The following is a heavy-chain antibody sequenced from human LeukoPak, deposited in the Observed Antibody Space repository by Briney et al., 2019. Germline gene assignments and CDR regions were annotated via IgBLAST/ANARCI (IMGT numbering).Heavy chain of an antibody. CDR3: ARRGAVAGHFDY. J-gene: IGHJ4*02. V-gene: IGHV1-69*13. Sequence: ASVKVSCKVSGYTLTELSMHWVRQAPGKGLEWMGGIIPIFGTANYAQKFQGRVTITADESTSTAYMELSSLRSEDTAVYYCARRGAVAGHFDYWGQGTLVTVSS. D-gene: IGHD6-19*01. CDR1: GYTLTELS. CDR2: IIPIFGTA.